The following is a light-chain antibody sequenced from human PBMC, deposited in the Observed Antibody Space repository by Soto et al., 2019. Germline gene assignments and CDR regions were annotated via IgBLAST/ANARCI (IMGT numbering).Light chain of an antibody. CDR1: QSVSSY. V-gene: IGKV3-11*01. CDR3: QQRSNWPQIT. J-gene: IGKJ4*01. Sequence: EIVLTQSPATLSLSPGERATLSCRASQSVSSYLAWYQQKPGQAPRLLIYDASNRATGIPARFSGSGSGTDFTLTISSLEPDDFAVYYCQQRSNWPQITFGGGTKVEIK. CDR2: DAS.